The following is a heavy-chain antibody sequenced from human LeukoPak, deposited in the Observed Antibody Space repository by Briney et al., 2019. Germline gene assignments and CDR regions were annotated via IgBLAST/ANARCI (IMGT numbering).Heavy chain of an antibody. CDR1: GGSFSGYY. V-gene: IGHV4-34*01. J-gene: IGHJ4*02. D-gene: IGHD5-24*01. CDR2: INHSGST. CDR3: ARDYGMTTRAGLKY. Sequence: SETLSLTCAVYGGSFSGYYWSWIRQPPGTGLEWIGEINHSGSTNYNPPLKSRVTISVDTPKNQFSLKLSSVTAADTAVYYCARDYGMTTRAGLKYWRQGTLVTVSS.